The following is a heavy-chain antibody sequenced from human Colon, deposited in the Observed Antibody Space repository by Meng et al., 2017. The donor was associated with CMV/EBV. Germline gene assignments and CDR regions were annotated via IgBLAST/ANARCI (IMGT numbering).Heavy chain of an antibody. CDR1: GFTFNTYA. D-gene: IGHD3-10*01. CDR2: ITGHSNYA. V-gene: IGHV3-23*01. Sequence: GESLKISCAASGFTFNTYAMAWVRQAPGKGLHWISAITGHSNYADYADSVKGRFIISRDNSKNTLYLQMNSLRAEDTAIYYCAKCITSCQTRAFDMWGQGTMVTVSS. J-gene: IGHJ3*02. CDR3: AKCITSCQTRAFDM.